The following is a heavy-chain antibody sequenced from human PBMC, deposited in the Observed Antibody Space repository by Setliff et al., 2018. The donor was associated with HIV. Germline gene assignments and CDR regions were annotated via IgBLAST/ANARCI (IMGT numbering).Heavy chain of an antibody. CDR3: ARASFYSESSRYYSTVSGFDY. J-gene: IGHJ4*02. Sequence: SETLSLTCAVYGGSFGVSYWAWIRQPPGKGLEWIGEINHSGITNSSPALGSRVTISVDTSKRQLSLKLSSVTAADTAIYFCARASFYSESSRYYSTVSGFDYWGQGTLVTVSS. CDR1: GGSFGVSY. V-gene: IGHV4-34*01. D-gene: IGHD3-22*01. CDR2: INHSGIT.